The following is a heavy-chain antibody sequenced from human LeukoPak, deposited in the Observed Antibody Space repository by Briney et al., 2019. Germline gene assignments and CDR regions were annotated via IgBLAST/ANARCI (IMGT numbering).Heavy chain of an antibody. D-gene: IGHD6-19*01. V-gene: IGHV3-7*01. CDR1: GFTFRSYG. J-gene: IGHJ5*02. Sequence: QTGGSLRLSCAASGFTFRSYGMHWVRQAPGKGLEWVANIKQDGSEKYYVDSVKGRFTISRDNAKNSLYLQMNSLRAEDTAVYYCARDSSGWNNWFDPWGQGTLVTVSS. CDR2: IKQDGSEK. CDR3: ARDSSGWNNWFDP.